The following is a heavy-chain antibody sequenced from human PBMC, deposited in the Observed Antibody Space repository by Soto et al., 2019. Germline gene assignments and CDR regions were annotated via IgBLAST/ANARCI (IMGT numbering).Heavy chain of an antibody. V-gene: IGHV3-64D*06. J-gene: IGHJ4*02. D-gene: IGHD3-22*01. CDR1: RLTCRKYF. CDR2: ISINGGST. Sequence: RLSSLARRLTCRKYFMHWVRPCPGKELEYVSSISINGGSTRYADSVKGRFTISRDNSKNTQYLQMSSLRADDTALYYCVKGEYYYDSSGYYPFDYWGQGTLVTVSS. CDR3: VKGEYYYDSSGYYPFDY.